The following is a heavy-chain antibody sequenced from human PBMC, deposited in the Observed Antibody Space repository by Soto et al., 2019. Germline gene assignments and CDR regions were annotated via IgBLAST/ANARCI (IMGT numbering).Heavy chain of an antibody. CDR2: IYYSGTT. CDR3: ARRQQMAWLFKGDYGMDV. CDR1: GYALRSSNW. V-gene: IGHV4-28*01. D-gene: IGHD3-3*01. J-gene: IGHJ6*02. Sequence: ASKPLSSTGTVLGYALRSSNWSGCIRHPPGKGLECIGYIYYSGTTYYNPSLKSRVTMSVDTSKNQFSLKLSSVTAAGTAVYYCARRQQMAWLFKGDYGMDVWRQGTTVT.